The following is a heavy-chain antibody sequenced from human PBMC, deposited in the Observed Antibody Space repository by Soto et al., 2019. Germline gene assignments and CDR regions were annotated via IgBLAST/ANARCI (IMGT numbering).Heavy chain of an antibody. CDR2: IYTSGST. J-gene: IGHJ5*02. Sequence: LSLTCTVSGGSISSYYWSWIRQPAGKGLEWIGRIYTSGSTNYNPSLKSRVTMSVDTSKNQFSLKLSSVTAADTAVYYCARLWCSGGSCYPGDWFDPWGQGTLVTVSS. CDR3: ARLWCSGGSCYPGDWFDP. CDR1: GGSISSYY. V-gene: IGHV4-4*07. D-gene: IGHD2-15*01.